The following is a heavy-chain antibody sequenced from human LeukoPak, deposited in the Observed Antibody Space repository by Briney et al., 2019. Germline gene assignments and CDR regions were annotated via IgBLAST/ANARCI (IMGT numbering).Heavy chain of an antibody. CDR1: GGSISSYY. D-gene: IGHD6-19*01. Sequence: PSETLSLTCTVSGGSISSYYWSWIRQPPGKGLEWIGYIYYSGSTNYNPSLKSRVTISVDTSKNQFSLKLSSATAADTAVYYCARLYSSGWFLYDAFDIWGQGTMVTVSS. V-gene: IGHV4-59*01. CDR3: ARLYSSGWFLYDAFDI. J-gene: IGHJ3*02. CDR2: IYYSGST.